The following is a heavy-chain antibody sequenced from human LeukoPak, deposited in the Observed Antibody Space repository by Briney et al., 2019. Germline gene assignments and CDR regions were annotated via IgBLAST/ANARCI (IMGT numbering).Heavy chain of an antibody. CDR2: ITSSGSTI. CDR1: GFTFSDYY. V-gene: IGHV3-11*01. D-gene: IGHD2-15*01. J-gene: IGHJ4*02. Sequence: GVSLRLSCAASGFTFSDYYMSWIRQAPGKGLEWVSYITSSGSTIYYADSVKGRFTISGDNAKNSLYLQMNSLRAEDTAVYYCARDPVYCSGGTCYSVYFDYWGQGTLVTVSS. CDR3: ARDPVYCSGGTCYSVYFDY.